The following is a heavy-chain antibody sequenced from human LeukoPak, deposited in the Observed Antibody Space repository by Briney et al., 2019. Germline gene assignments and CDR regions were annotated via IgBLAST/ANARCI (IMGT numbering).Heavy chain of an antibody. J-gene: IGHJ3*01. D-gene: IGHD1-26*01. CDR2: INRGGDNM. CDR1: GFTFSSFE. CDR3: ARDRGSSGGFPL. Sequence: GGSLRLSCAASGFTFSSFEMSWVRQAPGKGLEWVSDINRGGDNMQYEYTVQGRFTISRDNAENSLYLQMNSLPVADTAVYYCARDRGSSGGFPLWGEGTLVTVSS. V-gene: IGHV3-48*03.